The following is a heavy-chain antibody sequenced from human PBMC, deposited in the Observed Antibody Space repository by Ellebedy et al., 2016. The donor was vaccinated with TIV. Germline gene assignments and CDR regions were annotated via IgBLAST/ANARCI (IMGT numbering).Heavy chain of an antibody. V-gene: IGHV3-74*01. CDR2: IDSDGSST. CDR3: ARVEVGRSGPSYGMDV. CDR1: GFTFSSYW. D-gene: IGHD6-19*01. J-gene: IGHJ6*02. Sequence: PGGSLRLSCAASGFTFSSYWMHWVRQAPGKGLVWVSRIDSDGSSTTYVDSVKGRFPISRDNAKNTLYLQMNSMRAEDTAVYDVARVEVGRSGPSYGMDVWGQGTTVTVSS.